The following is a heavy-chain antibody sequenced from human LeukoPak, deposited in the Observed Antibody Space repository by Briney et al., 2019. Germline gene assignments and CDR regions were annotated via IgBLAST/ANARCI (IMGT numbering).Heavy chain of an antibody. CDR1: GFTFSSYW. J-gene: IGHJ3*02. CDR3: AREPNARYNWNDVSAFDI. D-gene: IGHD1-1*01. Sequence: PGGSLRLSCAASGFTFSSYWMSWVRQAPGKGLEWVANIKQDGSEKYYVDSVKGRFTISRDNAKNSLYLQMNSLRAEDTAVYYCAREPNARYNWNDVSAFDIWGQGTMVTVSS. CDR2: IKQDGSEK. V-gene: IGHV3-7*01.